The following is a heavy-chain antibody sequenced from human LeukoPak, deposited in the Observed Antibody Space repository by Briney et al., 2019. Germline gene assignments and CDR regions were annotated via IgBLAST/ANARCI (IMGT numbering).Heavy chain of an antibody. CDR2: IIPIFGTA. CDR3: ARGADYYYGMDV. Sequence: SVKVSCKASGGTFSSYAISWVRQAPGQGLEWMGGIIPIFGTANYAQKFQGRVTITADESTSTAYMGLSSLRSEDTAVYYCARGADYYYGMDVWGKGTTVTVSS. J-gene: IGHJ6*04. V-gene: IGHV1-69*13. CDR1: GGTFSSYA.